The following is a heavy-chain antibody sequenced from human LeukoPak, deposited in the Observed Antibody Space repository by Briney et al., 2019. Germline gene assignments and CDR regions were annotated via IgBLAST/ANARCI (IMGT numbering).Heavy chain of an antibody. CDR3: ARDGIVGALGQFDY. D-gene: IGHD1-26*01. V-gene: IGHV3-30*02. CDR1: KFTFINYG. Sequence: GGSLRLSCEASKFTFINYGMHWVRQAPGKGLEWVAFIRYDGSTNYYADSVKGRFTISRDNSKNTLYLQMNSLRVEGTAVYYCARDGIVGALGQFDYWGQGTLVTVSS. CDR2: IRYDGSTN. J-gene: IGHJ4*02.